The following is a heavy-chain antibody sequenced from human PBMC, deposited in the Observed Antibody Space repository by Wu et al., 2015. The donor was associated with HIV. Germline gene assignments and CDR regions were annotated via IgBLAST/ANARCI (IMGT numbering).Heavy chain of an antibody. J-gene: IGHJ4*02. CDR3: ARARRPVADALELDY. Sequence: QVHLVQFGGEVKKPGSSVKVTCKASGDGFTSYAVSWVRQAPGQGLEWMGWINRNSGGTTYAQKFQGRVAMTRDTSITTVFMELSRLRFDDTAVYYCARARRPVADALELDYWGQGTLVTVSS. D-gene: IGHD6-19*01. CDR2: INRNSGGT. CDR1: GDGFTSYA. V-gene: IGHV1-2*02.